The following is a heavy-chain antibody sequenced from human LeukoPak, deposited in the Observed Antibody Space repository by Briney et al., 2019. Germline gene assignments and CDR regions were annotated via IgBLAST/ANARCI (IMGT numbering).Heavy chain of an antibody. J-gene: IGHJ4*02. V-gene: IGHV4-59*12. D-gene: IGHD5-24*01. CDR3: ARDGRKEMATIC. Sequence: SETLSLTCTVSGGSISSYYWSWIRQPPGKGLEWIGYIYYSGSTNYNPSLKSRVTISVDTSKNQFSLKLSSVTAADTAVYYCARDGRKEMATICWGQGTLVTVSS. CDR1: GGSISSYY. CDR2: IYYSGST.